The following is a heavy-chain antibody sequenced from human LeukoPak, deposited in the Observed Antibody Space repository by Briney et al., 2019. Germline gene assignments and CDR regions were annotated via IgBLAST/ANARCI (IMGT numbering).Heavy chain of an antibody. J-gene: IGHJ3*01. CDR2: IWSDGNNK. CDR3: VKERGPFDAFDV. V-gene: IGHV3-33*06. CDR1: GFTFSSYG. Sequence: GGSLRLSCAASGFTFSSYGMHWVRQAPGKGLEWVAVIWSDGNNKFYADSVKGRFTFSRDNSRNTLSLQMNSLGADDTAVYYCVKERGPFDAFDVWGQGTMVTVSS.